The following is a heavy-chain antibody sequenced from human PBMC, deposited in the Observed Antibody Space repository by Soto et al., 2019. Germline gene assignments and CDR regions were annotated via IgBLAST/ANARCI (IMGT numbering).Heavy chain of an antibody. Sequence: QVQLVESGGGVVQPGRSLRLSCAASGFTFSSYGMHWVRQAPGKGLEWVAVISYDGSNKYYADSVKGRFTISRDNSKNTLYLQMNSLRAEDTAVYYCAKGRSSPLYYDFWSGYPDYWGQGTLVTVSS. CDR1: GFTFSSYG. V-gene: IGHV3-30*18. J-gene: IGHJ4*02. D-gene: IGHD3-3*01. CDR3: AKGRSSPLYYDFWSGYPDY. CDR2: ISYDGSNK.